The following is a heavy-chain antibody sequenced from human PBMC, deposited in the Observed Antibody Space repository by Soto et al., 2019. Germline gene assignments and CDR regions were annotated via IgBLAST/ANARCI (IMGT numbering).Heavy chain of an antibody. J-gene: IGHJ4*02. Sequence: QVQLQESGPGLVKPSGTLSLTCAVSGGSISSSNWWSWVRQPPGKGLEWIGEIYHSGSTNYNLSLKSRVTLSVDNSKNQFSLKLNSVTAADTAIYFCARGSTGLLDYWGQGTLVTVSS. CDR1: GGSISSSNW. D-gene: IGHD2-8*02. CDR2: IYHSGST. CDR3: ARGSTGLLDY. V-gene: IGHV4-4*02.